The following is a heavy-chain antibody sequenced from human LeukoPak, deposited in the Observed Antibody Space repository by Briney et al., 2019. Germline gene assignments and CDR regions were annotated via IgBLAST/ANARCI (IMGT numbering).Heavy chain of an antibody. CDR3: AREPDNWNDDY. D-gene: IGHD1-1*01. J-gene: IGHJ4*02. CDR2: INPNSGGT. Sequence: ASVKVSCKASGYTFTVYYMHWVRQAPGQGLEWMGWINPNSGGTNYAQKFQGRVTMTRDTYISTAYMELSRLRSDDTAVCYCAREPDNWNDDYWGQGTLVTASS. CDR1: GYTFTVYY. V-gene: IGHV1-2*02.